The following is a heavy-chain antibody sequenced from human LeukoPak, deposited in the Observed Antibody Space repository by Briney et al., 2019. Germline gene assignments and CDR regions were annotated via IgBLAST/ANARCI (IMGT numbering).Heavy chain of an antibody. CDR1: GGSISSYY. CDR3: ARGLGDYYDSSGYVFDY. J-gene: IGHJ4*02. Sequence: SETLSLTCTVSGGSISSYYWSWIRQPPGKGLEWIGYIYYSGSTNYNPSLKSRVTISVDTSKNQFSLKLSSLTAADTAMYYCARGLGDYYDSSGYVFDYWGQGTLVTVSS. D-gene: IGHD3-22*01. CDR2: IYYSGST. V-gene: IGHV4-59*12.